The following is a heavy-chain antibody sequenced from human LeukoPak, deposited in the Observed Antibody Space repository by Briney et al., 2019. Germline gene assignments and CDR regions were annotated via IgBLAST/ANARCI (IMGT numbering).Heavy chain of an antibody. CDR2: IRAYNSNT. CDR1: GYTFTSYG. Sequence: ASVKVSCKASGYTFTSYGINWVRQAPGQGLEWMGWIRAYNSNTNYAQKLQGRVTMTTDTSTSTAYMELRSLTSDDTAVYYCARGPGGRRGYYPLEDYYYYHYMDVWGKGTTVTVSS. J-gene: IGHJ6*03. V-gene: IGHV1-18*01. CDR3: ARGPGGRRGYYPLEDYYYYHYMDV. D-gene: IGHD3-22*01.